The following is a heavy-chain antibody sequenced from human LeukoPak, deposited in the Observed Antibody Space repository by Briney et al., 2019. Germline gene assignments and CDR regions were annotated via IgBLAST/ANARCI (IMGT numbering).Heavy chain of an antibody. CDR3: ARDRRAEGY. CDR2: ISSSGSTI. J-gene: IGHJ4*02. V-gene: IGHV3-11*01. CDR1: GGTFSSYA. Sequence: SCKASGGTFSSYAISWVRQAPGKGLEWVSYISSSGSTIYYADSVKGRFTISRDNAKNSLYLQMNSLRAEDTAVYYCARDRRAEGYWGQGTLVTVSS.